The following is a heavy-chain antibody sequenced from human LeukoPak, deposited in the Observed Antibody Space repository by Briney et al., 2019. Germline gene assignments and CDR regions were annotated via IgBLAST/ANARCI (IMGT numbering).Heavy chain of an antibody. V-gene: IGHV3-21*05. Sequence: GGSLRLSCAASGFTFSNYAMNWVRQAPGKGLEWVSHISSNSNIYYADSVRGRFTISRDSAKSSLYLQMNSLRAEDTAVYYCARVEGYSYGYFDYWGQGTLVTVSS. CDR1: GFTFSNYA. J-gene: IGHJ4*02. CDR3: ARVEGYSYGYFDY. D-gene: IGHD5-18*01. CDR2: ISSNSNI.